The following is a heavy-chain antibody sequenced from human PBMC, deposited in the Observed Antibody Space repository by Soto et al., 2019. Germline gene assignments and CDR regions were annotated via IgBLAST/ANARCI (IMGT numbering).Heavy chain of an antibody. D-gene: IGHD3-3*01. Sequence: QVQLQESGPGLVKPSQTLSLTCTVSGGSISSGDYYWSWIRQHPGKGLEWIGYIYYSGSTYYNPSRNSRVTITVDTSKNPFSLKLSSVTAAATAVYYCARWWSGSRQGFDPWGQGTLVTVSS. V-gene: IGHV4-31*03. J-gene: IGHJ5*02. CDR1: GGSISSGDYY. CDR2: IYYSGST. CDR3: ARWWSGSRQGFDP.